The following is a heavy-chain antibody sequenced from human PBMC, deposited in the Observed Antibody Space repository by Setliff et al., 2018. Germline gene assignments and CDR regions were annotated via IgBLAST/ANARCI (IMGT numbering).Heavy chain of an antibody. J-gene: IGHJ5*02. Sequence: PSETLSLTCAVSGSSITSSNWWSWVRQPPGKGLEWIGQIFHSGSTHYNPSLKSRLTIPVDQSKNQFSLKLKSVTAADTAVYYCARLESLGDLSLYGLWFDPWGQGTLVTVSS. CDR3: ARLESLGDLSLYGLWFDP. D-gene: IGHD3-16*02. V-gene: IGHV4-4*02. CDR2: IFHSGST. CDR1: GSSITSSNW.